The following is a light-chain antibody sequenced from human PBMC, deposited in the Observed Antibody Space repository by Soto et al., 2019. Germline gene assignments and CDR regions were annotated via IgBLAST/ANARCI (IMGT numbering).Light chain of an antibody. J-gene: IGKJ1*01. CDR1: QTISTY. CDR2: AAS. CDR3: QQSYIAPST. V-gene: IGKV1-39*01. Sequence: DIPMTQSPSSLSASVGDRVTITCRASQTISTYLNWYQQKPGKAPNLLIYAASSLQSGVPSRFSGSGSGTDFTLTISSLQPEDFATYYCQQSYIAPSTFGQGTKVQI.